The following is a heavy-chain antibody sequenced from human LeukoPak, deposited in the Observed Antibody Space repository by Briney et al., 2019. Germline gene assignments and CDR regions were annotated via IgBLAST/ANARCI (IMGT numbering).Heavy chain of an antibody. Sequence: PGGSLRLSCAVSGFTVSNNYMSWVRQAPGKGLEWVSVIYSGGNTYYADSVKGRFTISRDNSKNTLYLQMNSLRAEDTAVYYCARGAVAGTNLGYWGQGTLVTVSS. V-gene: IGHV3-53*01. J-gene: IGHJ4*02. CDR3: ARGAVAGTNLGY. D-gene: IGHD6-19*01. CDR1: GFTVSNNY. CDR2: IYSGGNT.